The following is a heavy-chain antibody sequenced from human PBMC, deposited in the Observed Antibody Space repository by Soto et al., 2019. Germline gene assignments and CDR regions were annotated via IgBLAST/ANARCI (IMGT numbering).Heavy chain of an antibody. CDR1: GGSISRSSYY. V-gene: IGHV4-39*01. Sequence: QLQLQESGPGLVKPSETLSLTCTVSGGSISRSSYYWGWIRQPPGKGLEWIGSIYYSGSTHYTPSLKSRVTISVYTSKNQFSLKLSSVTAADTAVYYCATLWFGAADYWGQGTLVTVSS. CDR3: ATLWFGAADY. CDR2: IYYSGST. D-gene: IGHD3-10*01. J-gene: IGHJ4*02.